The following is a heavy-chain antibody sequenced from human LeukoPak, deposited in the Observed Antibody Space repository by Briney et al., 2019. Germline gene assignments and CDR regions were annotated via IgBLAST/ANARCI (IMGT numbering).Heavy chain of an antibody. D-gene: IGHD2/OR15-2a*01. CDR3: ATKRNIVTTSADDF. CDR1: GFTFSSYA. Sequence: PGGSLRLSCAASGFTFSSYAMSWVRQAPGKGLEWVSGITGSGGDTYYADSVKGRFTISRDNSKNTLYLQMTSLRAEDTAAYYCATKRNIVTTSADDFWGQGTLVTASS. J-gene: IGHJ4*02. V-gene: IGHV3-23*01. CDR2: ITGSGGDT.